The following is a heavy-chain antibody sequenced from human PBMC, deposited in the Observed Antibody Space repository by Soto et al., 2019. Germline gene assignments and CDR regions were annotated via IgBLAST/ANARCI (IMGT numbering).Heavy chain of an antibody. J-gene: IGHJ6*02. V-gene: IGHV3-11*01. Sequence: QVQLVESGGGLVKPGGSLRLSCAASGFSFSDYYMSWIRQAPGKGLEWVSYTSSSGSTTYYADSVKGRFTVSRDNAKDXRWLQVNSLRADDTAVYYCARNGYCSRDACSYGVDVWGQGTTVTVSS. CDR1: GFSFSDYY. D-gene: IGHD2-15*01. CDR3: ARNGYCSRDACSYGVDV. CDR2: TSSSGSTT.